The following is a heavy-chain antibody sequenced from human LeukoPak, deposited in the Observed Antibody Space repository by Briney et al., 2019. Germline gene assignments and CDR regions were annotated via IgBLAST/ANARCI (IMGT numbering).Heavy chain of an antibody. CDR2: INPSGGST. Sequence: GASVKVSCKASGYIFTNYYMHWVRQAPGQGLEWMGIINPSGGSTSYAQKFQGRVTMTRDTSTSTVYMELSSLRSEDTAVYYCARGSAEEKQSWLQGQNWFDPWGQGTLVTVSS. J-gene: IGHJ5*02. V-gene: IGHV1-46*01. CDR3: ARGSAEEKQSWLQGQNWFDP. CDR1: GYIFTNYY. D-gene: IGHD5-18*01.